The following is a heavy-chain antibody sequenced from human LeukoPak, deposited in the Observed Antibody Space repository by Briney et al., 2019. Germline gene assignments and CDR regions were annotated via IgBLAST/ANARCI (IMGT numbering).Heavy chain of an antibody. J-gene: IGHJ2*01. CDR3: RGQPSRSQYWWYFDI. CDR2: IYHTRTT. CDR1: GGSITSGTYY. V-gene: IGHV4-39*01. D-gene: IGHD1-26*01. Sequence: SETLSLTCTVSGGSITSGTYYWDWIRHPPGKGLEWIGSIYHTRTTNYNPSLMGRATVSFDTSKNEVSLELRSVTAADTAGYYARGQPSRSQYWWYFDIWGRGTLLTVSS.